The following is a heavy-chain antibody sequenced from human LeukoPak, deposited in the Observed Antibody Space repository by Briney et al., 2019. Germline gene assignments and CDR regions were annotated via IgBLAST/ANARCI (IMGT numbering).Heavy chain of an antibody. CDR2: ISGSGGNT. CDR1: GFTFSNYA. Sequence: PGGSLRLSCAASGFTFSNYAMSWVRQVPGKGLEWVSAISGSGGNTFYADSVKGRFTISRDNAENSLYLQMSSLRAEDTAVYYCARDLRSSYSSGWYYYFDYWGQGTLVTVSS. V-gene: IGHV3-23*01. CDR3: ARDLRSSYSSGWYYYFDY. J-gene: IGHJ4*02. D-gene: IGHD6-19*01.